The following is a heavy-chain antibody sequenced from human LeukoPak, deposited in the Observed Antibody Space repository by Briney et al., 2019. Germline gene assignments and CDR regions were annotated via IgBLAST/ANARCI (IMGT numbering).Heavy chain of an antibody. D-gene: IGHD2-8*01. J-gene: IGHJ4*02. Sequence: GGSLRLSCAASGFTLRSYAMSWVRQAPGKGLEWVSAISGSDYSTYYADSVKGRFTISRDNSKNTVSLQMNSLRDEDSAAYYCARVYLERLTAGYFDHWGQGTWVTVSP. V-gene: IGHV3-23*01. CDR2: ISGSDYST. CDR3: ARVYLERLTAGYFDH. CDR1: GFTLRSYA.